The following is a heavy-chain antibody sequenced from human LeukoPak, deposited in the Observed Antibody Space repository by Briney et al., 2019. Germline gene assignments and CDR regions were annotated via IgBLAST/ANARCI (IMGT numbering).Heavy chain of an antibody. CDR1: GGSFSGYY. CDR3: ARGGPSWANYYYYYYMDV. D-gene: IGHD2-2*01. CDR2: INHSGST. V-gene: IGHV4-34*01. Sequence: SETLSLTCAVYGGSFSGYYWSWIRQPPGKGLEWIGEINHSGSTNYNPSLKGRVTISVDTSKNQFSLKLSSVTAADTAVYYCARGGPSWANYYYYYYMDVWGKGTTVTVSS. J-gene: IGHJ6*03.